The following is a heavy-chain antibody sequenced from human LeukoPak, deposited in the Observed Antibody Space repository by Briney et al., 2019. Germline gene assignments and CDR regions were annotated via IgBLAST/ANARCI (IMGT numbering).Heavy chain of an antibody. CDR2: INHSGST. D-gene: IGHD6-6*01. Sequence: SESLSLTCAVYGGSFSGYYWSWIRQPPGKGLEWIGEINHSGSTNYNPSLKSRVTISVDTSKNQFSLKLSSVTAADTAVYYCARGRIAARRGRWFDPWGQGTLVTVSS. CDR1: GGSFSGYY. J-gene: IGHJ5*02. CDR3: ARGRIAARRGRWFDP. V-gene: IGHV4-34*01.